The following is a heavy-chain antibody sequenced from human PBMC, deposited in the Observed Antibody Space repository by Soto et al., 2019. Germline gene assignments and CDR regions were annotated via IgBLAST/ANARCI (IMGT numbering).Heavy chain of an antibody. CDR2: IYYSGST. Sequence: QVQLQESGPGLVKPSQTLSLTCTVSGGSISSGGYYWSWIRQHPGKGLEWIGYIYYSGSTYYNPSLKSRVTISVDTSKNQFSLKLSSVTAADTAVYYCARGTVRGRLLLSHDYFDYWGQGTLVTVSS. V-gene: IGHV4-31*03. J-gene: IGHJ4*02. CDR3: ARGTVRGRLLLSHDYFDY. D-gene: IGHD3-22*01. CDR1: GGSISSGGYY.